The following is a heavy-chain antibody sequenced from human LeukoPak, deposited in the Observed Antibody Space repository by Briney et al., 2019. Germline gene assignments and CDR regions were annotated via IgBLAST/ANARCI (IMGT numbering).Heavy chain of an antibody. CDR3: AKTHPSGWYLDY. CDR1: GFTFSSNA. Sequence: PGGSLRLSCAASGFTFSSNAMSWVRQAPGKGLEWVSGISDSGGTTYYADSVKGRFTISRDNSKNTLYLQMNSLRAEDTALYYCAKTHPSGWYLDYRGQGTLVTVSS. D-gene: IGHD6-19*01. J-gene: IGHJ4*02. V-gene: IGHV3-23*01. CDR2: ISDSGGTT.